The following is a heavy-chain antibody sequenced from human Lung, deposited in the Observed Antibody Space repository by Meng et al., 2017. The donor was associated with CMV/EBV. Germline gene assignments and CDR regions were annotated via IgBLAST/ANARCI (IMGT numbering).Heavy chain of an antibody. CDR2: IYYSGST. CDR3: ASYRSGTPGRFDP. D-gene: IGHD1-1*01. V-gene: IGHV4-59*01. Sequence: SETLSLXCTVSGGSISSDYWSWIRQPPGKGLEWIGYIYYSGSTNYNPSLKSRVTISVDTSKNQFSLKLSSVTAADTAVYYCASYRSGTPGRFDPWGQGTXVTVSS. J-gene: IGHJ5*02. CDR1: GGSISSDY.